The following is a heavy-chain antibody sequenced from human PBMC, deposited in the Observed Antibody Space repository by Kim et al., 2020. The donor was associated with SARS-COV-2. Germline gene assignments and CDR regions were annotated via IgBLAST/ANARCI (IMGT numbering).Heavy chain of an antibody. CDR1: GFTFSSYS. J-gene: IGHJ6*01. D-gene: IGHD2-8*02. CDR2: ISDSGSGT. Sequence: GGSLRLSCAASGFTFSSYSMSWVRQAPGKGLEWVAAISDSGSGTYYADSVKGRFTISRDNSKNTLYLQMNSLRAEDTAVYYCARERASLLDSYYYCVDV. V-gene: IGHV3-23*01. CDR3: ARERASLLDSYYYCVDV.